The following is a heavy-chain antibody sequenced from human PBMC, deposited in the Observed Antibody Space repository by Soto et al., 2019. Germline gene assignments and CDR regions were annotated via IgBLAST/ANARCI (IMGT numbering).Heavy chain of an antibody. D-gene: IGHD5-18*01. J-gene: IGHJ4*02. CDR2: ISYDGSNK. CDR3: ARDGLKRGYSYGLMKY. Sequence: GGSLRLSCAASGFTFSSYAMHWVRQAPGKGLERVAVISYDGSNKYYADSVKGRFTISRDNSKNTLYLQMNSLRAEDTAVYYCARDGLKRGYSYGLMKYWGQGTLVTVSS. CDR1: GFTFSSYA. V-gene: IGHV3-30-3*01.